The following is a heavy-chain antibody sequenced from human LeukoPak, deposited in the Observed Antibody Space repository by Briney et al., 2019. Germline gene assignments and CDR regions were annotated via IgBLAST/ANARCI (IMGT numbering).Heavy chain of an antibody. CDR3: VRDRNGGCFAP. J-gene: IGHJ5*02. V-gene: IGHV3-48*03. D-gene: IGHD2-8*01. CDR2: ISSSGNTR. CDR1: GFTFSDYE. Sequence: GGSLRLSCAASGFTFSDYEMNWVRQAPGKGLEWVSYISSSGNTRYYADSVKGRFTISRDNANDSLYLQMNSLGAEDTAVYYCVRDRNGGCFAPWGQGTLVTVSS.